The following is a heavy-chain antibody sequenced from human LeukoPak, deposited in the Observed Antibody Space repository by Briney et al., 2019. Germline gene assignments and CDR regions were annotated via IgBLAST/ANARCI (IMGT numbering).Heavy chain of an antibody. CDR2: ISYAGSNK. CDR3: ARDGPAPNNYAYYYFDY. J-gene: IGHJ4*02. Sequence: GGSLRLSCAASGFTFRNYAMHWVRQAPVKGLEWVAVISYAGSNKYYADSVKGRFTISRDNSKNTLYLQMNSLRPEDTAVYYCARDGPAPNNYAYYYFDYWGQGTLVTVSS. D-gene: IGHD3-16*01. V-gene: IGHV3-30*04. CDR1: GFTFRNYA.